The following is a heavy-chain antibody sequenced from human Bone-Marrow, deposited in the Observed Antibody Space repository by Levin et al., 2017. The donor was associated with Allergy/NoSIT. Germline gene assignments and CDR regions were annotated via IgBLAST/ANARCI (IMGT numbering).Heavy chain of an antibody. CDR2: INSDGYSI. Sequence: LSLTCAASGFTFSSYWMHWVRQAPGKGLVWVSRINSDGYSISYADSVKGRFTISRDNAKRTLYLQMNSLRAEDTAVYYCATTVTSPYNYMDVWGKGTTVTVSS. J-gene: IGHJ6*03. V-gene: IGHV3-74*01. CDR1: GFTFSSYW. D-gene: IGHD4-17*01. CDR3: ATTVTSPYNYMDV.